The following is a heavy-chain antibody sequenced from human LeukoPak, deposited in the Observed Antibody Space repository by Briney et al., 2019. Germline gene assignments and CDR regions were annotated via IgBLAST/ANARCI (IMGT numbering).Heavy chain of an antibody. CDR3: AKDGPQSEYQPLGSSDY. D-gene: IGHD2-2*01. V-gene: IGHV3-23*01. CDR1: GFTFSSYA. Sequence: GGSLRLSCAASGFTFSSYAMSWVRQAPGKGLEWVSGISASGSSTYYADSVKGRFTISRDNSKNTLYLQMNSLRAEDTALYYCAKDGPQSEYQPLGSSDYWGQGTLVTVSS. CDR2: ISASGSST. J-gene: IGHJ4*02.